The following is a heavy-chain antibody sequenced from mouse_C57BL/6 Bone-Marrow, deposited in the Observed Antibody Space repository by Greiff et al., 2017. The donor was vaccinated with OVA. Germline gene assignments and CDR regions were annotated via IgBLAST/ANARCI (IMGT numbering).Heavy chain of an antibody. J-gene: IGHJ1*03. Sequence: EVQRVESGPGLVKPSQSLSLTCSVTGYSITSGYYWNWIRQFPGNKLEWMGYISYDGSNNYNPSLKNRISITRDTSKNQFFLKLNSVTTEDTATYYCAYGSSYDWYFDVWGTGTTVTVSS. CDR2: ISYDGSN. CDR3: AYGSSYDWYFDV. V-gene: IGHV3-6*01. CDR1: GYSITSGYY. D-gene: IGHD1-1*01.